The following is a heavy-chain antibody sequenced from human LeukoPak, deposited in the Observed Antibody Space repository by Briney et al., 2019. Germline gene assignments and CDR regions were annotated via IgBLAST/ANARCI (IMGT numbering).Heavy chain of an antibody. V-gene: IGHV3-23*01. CDR1: GFTFSSYA. J-gene: IGHJ4*02. CDR3: ARLVPATNYFDY. Sequence: PGGSLRLSCAASGFTFSSYAMSGVRQAPGKGLEWDSSISGSGGSTSYADSVKGRFTISRDNSKNTLYLQMNSLRGEDTAVYYCARLVPATNYFDYWGQGTLVTVST. D-gene: IGHD2-2*01. CDR2: ISGSGGST.